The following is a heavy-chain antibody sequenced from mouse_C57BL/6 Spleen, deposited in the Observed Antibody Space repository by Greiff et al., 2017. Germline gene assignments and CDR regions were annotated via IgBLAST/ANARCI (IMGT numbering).Heavy chain of an antibody. V-gene: IGHV5-17*01. CDR2: ISSGSSTI. CDR3: ARRYGSTYYAMDY. J-gene: IGHJ4*01. D-gene: IGHD1-1*01. CDR1: GFTFSDYG. Sequence: EVQGVESGGGLVKPGGSLKLSCAASGFTFSDYGMHWVRQAPEKGLEWVAYISSGSSTIYYADTVKGRFTISRDNAKNTLFLQMTSLRSEDTAMYYCARRYGSTYYAMDYWGQGTSVTVSS.